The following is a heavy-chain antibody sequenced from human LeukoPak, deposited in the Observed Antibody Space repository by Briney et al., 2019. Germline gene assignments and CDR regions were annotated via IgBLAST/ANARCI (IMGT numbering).Heavy chain of an antibody. Sequence: SETLSLTCTVSGGSISSYYWSWIRQPPGKGLEWIGYIYYSGSTNYNPSLKSRVTISVDTSKNQFSLKLSSVTAADTAVYYCARGGIAAAGPYYYYYYMDVWGKGTTVTVSS. CDR3: ARGGIAAAGPYYYYYYMDV. CDR1: GGSISSYY. CDR2: IYYSGST. J-gene: IGHJ6*03. D-gene: IGHD6-13*01. V-gene: IGHV4-59*01.